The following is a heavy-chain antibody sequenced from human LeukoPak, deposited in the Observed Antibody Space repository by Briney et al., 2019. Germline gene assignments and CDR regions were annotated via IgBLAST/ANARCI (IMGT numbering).Heavy chain of an antibody. CDR1: GLSFSSFA. V-gene: IGHV3-23*01. CDR3: AKDRTRSYFTAFDI. J-gene: IGHJ3*02. Sequence: GGSLRLSCAASGLSFSSFAMSWVRQGPARGLEWVSSIRGNGETFYADSVKGRFTISRDNSKNTLYLQMNSLRAEDTAVYYCAKDRTRSYFTAFDIWGQGTMVTVSS. D-gene: IGHD1-26*01. CDR2: IRGNGET.